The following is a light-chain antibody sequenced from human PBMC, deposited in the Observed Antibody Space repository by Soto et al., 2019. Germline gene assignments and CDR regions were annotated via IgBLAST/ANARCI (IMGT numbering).Light chain of an antibody. CDR3: QQTYMTPIT. V-gene: IGKV1-39*01. CDR1: QDISKN. Sequence: DVQMSQSPSSLSASVGSRFTITCRASQDISKNLAWYQQIPGRAPQLLIYSASSLQSGIPSRFSGSGSGTDFTDFTLTISSLQPEDFATYYCQQTYMTPITFGQGTRLEIK. J-gene: IGKJ5*01. CDR2: SAS.